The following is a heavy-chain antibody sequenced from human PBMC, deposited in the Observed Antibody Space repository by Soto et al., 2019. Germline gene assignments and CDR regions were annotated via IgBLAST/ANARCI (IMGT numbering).Heavy chain of an antibody. D-gene: IGHD4-4*01. J-gene: IGHJ4*02. V-gene: IGHV3-23*01. Sequence: PGEALKISCAASGFTFSSYAMSWVRQAPGKGLEWVSAISGSGGSTYYADSVKGRFTISRDNSKNTAYLQMDSLETEDTAVYYCTRQYVDDYNSFDSWGQGTLVTVSS. CDR2: ISGSGGST. CDR1: GFTFSSYA. CDR3: TRQYVDDYNSFDS.